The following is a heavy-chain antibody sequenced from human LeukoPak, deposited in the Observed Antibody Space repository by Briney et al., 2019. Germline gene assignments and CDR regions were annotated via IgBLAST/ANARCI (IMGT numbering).Heavy chain of an antibody. J-gene: IGHJ5*02. CDR3: ARQTAEDCSSTSCFIRNWFDP. CDR2: IYHSGST. CDR1: GYSISSGYY. D-gene: IGHD2-2*01. V-gene: IGHV4-38-2*01. Sequence: PSETLSLTCAVSGYSISSGYYWGRIRQPPGKGLEWIGSIYHSGSTYYNPSLESRVTISVDTSKNQFSLKLSSVTAADTAVYYCARQTAEDCSSTSCFIRNWFDPWGQGTLVTVSS.